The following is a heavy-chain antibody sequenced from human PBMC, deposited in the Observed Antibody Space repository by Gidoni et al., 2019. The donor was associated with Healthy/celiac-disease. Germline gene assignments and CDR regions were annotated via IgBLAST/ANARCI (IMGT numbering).Heavy chain of an antibody. J-gene: IGHJ4*02. CDR1: GFTFSNLA. D-gene: IGHD6-19*01. V-gene: IGHV3-30-3*01. CDR2: ISYDGINK. CDR3: ARGPVLYSSGRDPGYYFDY. Sequence: QVQLVESGGGVVQPGRSLRLSCAASGFTFSNLAIHWVRQAPGKGLEWVAVISYDGINKYYADSVKGRFTISRDNSKNTLYLQMNSLRAADTAVYYCARGPVLYSSGRDPGYYFDYWGQGTLVTVSS.